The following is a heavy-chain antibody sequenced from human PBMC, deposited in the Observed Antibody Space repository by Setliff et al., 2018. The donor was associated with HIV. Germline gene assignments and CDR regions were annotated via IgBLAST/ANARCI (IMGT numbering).Heavy chain of an antibody. CDR3: ASPSDQTAGGFDI. J-gene: IGHJ3*02. Sequence: PSETLSLTCAVYGGSFSGYYWAWIRQPPGKGLEWIGEINHSGSTNYNPSLKSRVTISVDTSKNQFSLKLSSVTAADTAVYYCASPSDQTAGGFDIWGQGTMVTVSS. CDR1: GGSFSGYY. V-gene: IGHV4-34*01. D-gene: IGHD2-15*01. CDR2: INHSGST.